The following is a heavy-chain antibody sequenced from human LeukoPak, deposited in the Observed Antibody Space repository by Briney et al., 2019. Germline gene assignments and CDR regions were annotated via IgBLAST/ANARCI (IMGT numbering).Heavy chain of an antibody. J-gene: IGHJ4*02. V-gene: IGHV3-64D*09. D-gene: IGHD6-13*01. CDR1: GCTFSGYA. CDR3: VKSWATSWYVLDF. Sequence: GGSLRLSCSASGCTFSGYAMHWVRQAPGKGLEYVSVITSDGGDTYYADSVKGRFTISRDNSKNTLYLQMSSLKPEDTAVYYCVKSWATSWYVLDFWGQGTLVTVSS. CDR2: ITSDGGDT.